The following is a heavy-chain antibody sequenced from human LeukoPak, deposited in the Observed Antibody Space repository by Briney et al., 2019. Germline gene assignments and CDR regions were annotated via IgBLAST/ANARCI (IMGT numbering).Heavy chain of an antibody. J-gene: IGHJ4*02. D-gene: IGHD2-15*01. V-gene: IGHV3-23*01. CDR2: ISGCGGT. CDR3: AGYCGAASCYSGFDY. Sequence: PGGSLRLLCAASGFTFCSYLVIWVRHAPGEAPEGVSAISGCGGTYYPHSVKSRFPISRDNSKHTFSQQMNSLGGEETALYYCAGYCGAASCYSGFDYWGQGTLVTVDS. CDR1: GFTFCSYL.